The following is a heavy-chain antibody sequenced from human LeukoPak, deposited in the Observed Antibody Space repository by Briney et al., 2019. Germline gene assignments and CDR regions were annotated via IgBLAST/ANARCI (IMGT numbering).Heavy chain of an antibody. Sequence: PSETLSLTCTVSGGSISPYYWTWIRQSPGKALERIGYIYYSGRTSYNPSLKSRVTMSVDTSKNQFSLQLSSVTAADTAVYYCARDGNPWNLDVWGRGTLVTVSS. CDR2: IYYSGRT. J-gene: IGHJ2*01. V-gene: IGHV4-59*01. D-gene: IGHD1-14*01. CDR3: ARDGNPWNLDV. CDR1: GGSISPYY.